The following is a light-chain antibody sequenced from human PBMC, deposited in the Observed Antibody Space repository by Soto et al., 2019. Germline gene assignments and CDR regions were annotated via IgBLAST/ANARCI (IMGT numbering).Light chain of an antibody. CDR3: QQRSNWPYLT. Sequence: EIVLTQSPDTLSLSPGERATLSCRASQSVSGYLGWYQQKPGQAPRLLIYDASNRAYGVPARFRGSGSGTNSTLTIAILELDDFAVYYGQQRSNWPYLTFGGGTRVEL. V-gene: IGKV3-11*01. CDR1: QSVSGY. J-gene: IGKJ4*01. CDR2: DAS.